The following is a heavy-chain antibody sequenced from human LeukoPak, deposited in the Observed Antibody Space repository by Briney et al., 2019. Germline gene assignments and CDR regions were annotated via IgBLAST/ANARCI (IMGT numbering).Heavy chain of an antibody. CDR2: IIPIFGTA. CDR3: AILPDYYDSSGYYYLPY. J-gene: IGHJ4*02. Sequence: SVKVSCKASGGTFSSYAISWVRQAPGQGLEWTGGIIPIFGTANYAQKFQGRVTITADESTSTAYMELSSLRSEDTAVYYCAILPDYYDSSGYYYLPYWGQGTLVTVSS. D-gene: IGHD3-22*01. CDR1: GGTFSSYA. V-gene: IGHV1-69*01.